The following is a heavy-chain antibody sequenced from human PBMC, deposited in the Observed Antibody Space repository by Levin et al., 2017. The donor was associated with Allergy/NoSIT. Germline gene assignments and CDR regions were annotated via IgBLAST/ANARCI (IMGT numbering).Heavy chain of an antibody. CDR3: ARVGAEQQLPFYYYYYYMDV. CDR1: GFTFSDYY. Sequence: LSLTCAASGFTFSDYYMSWIRQAPGKGLEWVSYISSSSSYTNYADSVKGRFTISRDNAKNSLYLQMNSLRAEDTAVYYCARVGAEQQLPFYYYYYYMDVWGKGTTVTVSS. V-gene: IGHV3-11*06. J-gene: IGHJ6*03. D-gene: IGHD6-13*01. CDR2: ISSSSSYT.